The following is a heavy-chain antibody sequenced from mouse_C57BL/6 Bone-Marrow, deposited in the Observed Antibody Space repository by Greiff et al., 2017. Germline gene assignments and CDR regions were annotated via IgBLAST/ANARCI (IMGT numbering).Heavy chain of an antibody. D-gene: IGHD1-1*01. CDR2: IDPSDSYT. CDR3: ARLYYYGRTYYFYY. Sequence: QVQLQQPGAELVMPGASVKLSCKASGYTFTSYWMHWVKQRPGQGLEWIGEIDPSDSYTNYNQKFKGKSTLTVDKSSSTAYMQLSSLTSEDSAVYYCARLYYYGRTYYFYYWGQGTTLTVSS. CDR1: GYTFTSYW. V-gene: IGHV1-69*01. J-gene: IGHJ2*01.